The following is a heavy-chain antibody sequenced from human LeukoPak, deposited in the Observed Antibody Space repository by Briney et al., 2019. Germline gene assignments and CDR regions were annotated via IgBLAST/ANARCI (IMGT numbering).Heavy chain of an antibody. CDR1: GYTFTSYG. CDR2: ISAYNGNT. J-gene: IGHJ6*02. CDR3: ATAAAGYYYYGMDV. D-gene: IGHD6-13*01. V-gene: IGHV1-18*01. Sequence: ASVKVSCMASGYTFTSYGISWVRQAPGQGREWMGWISAYNGNTNYAKKLQGRVTMTTDTSTSTAYMELRSLRSDDTAVYYCATAAAGYYYYGMDVWGQGTTGTVSS.